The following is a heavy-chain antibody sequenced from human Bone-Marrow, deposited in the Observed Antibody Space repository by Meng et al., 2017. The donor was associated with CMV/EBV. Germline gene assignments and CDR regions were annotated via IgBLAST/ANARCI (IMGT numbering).Heavy chain of an antibody. J-gene: IGHJ6*02. Sequence: SVKVSCKATGYMFTNYGITWVRQGPGQGLEWVGWIIPIFGTANYAQKFQGRVTITTDESTSTAYMELSSLRSEDTAVYYCANTYYYDSSGYYGASYYYYGMAVWGQGPTVTVSS. CDR2: IIPIFGTA. CDR3: ANTYYYDSSGYYGASYYYYGMAV. D-gene: IGHD3-22*01. V-gene: IGHV1-69*05. CDR1: GYMFTNYG.